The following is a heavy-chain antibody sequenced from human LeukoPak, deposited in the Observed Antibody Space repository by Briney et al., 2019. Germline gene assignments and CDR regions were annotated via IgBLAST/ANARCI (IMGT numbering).Heavy chain of an antibody. V-gene: IGHV4-38-2*02. CDR2: IYHSGST. CDR1: GYSISSGYY. J-gene: IGHJ4*02. Sequence: SETLSHTCTVSGYSISSGYYWGWIRQPPGKGLEWIGSIYHSGSTYYNPSLKSRVTISVDTSKNQFSLKLSSVTAADTAVYYCARGDWDGYNPNYFDYWGQGTLVTVS. D-gene: IGHD5-24*01. CDR3: ARGDWDGYNPNYFDY.